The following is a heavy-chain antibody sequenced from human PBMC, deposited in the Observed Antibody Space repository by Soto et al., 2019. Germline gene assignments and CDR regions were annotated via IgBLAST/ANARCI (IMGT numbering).Heavy chain of an antibody. CDR1: GYTFTSYD. V-gene: IGHV1-8*01. CDR2: MNPNSGNT. CDR3: TRDRETYGMHV. J-gene: IGHJ6*01. Sequence: QVQLVQSGAEVKKPGASVKVSCKASGYTFTSYDINWGRQATGQGLEWMGWMNPNSGNTAYAQKFQGRVTMTRNTSISTTYMELSTLRSEHTAVYYCTRDRETYGMHVWGRGTTVTVSS.